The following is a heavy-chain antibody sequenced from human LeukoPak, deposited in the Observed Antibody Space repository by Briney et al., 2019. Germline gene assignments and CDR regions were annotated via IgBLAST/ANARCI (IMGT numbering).Heavy chain of an antibody. CDR1: GFTFSSYA. V-gene: IGHV3-23*01. Sequence: GGSLRLSCAAPGFTFSSYAMSWVRQAPGKGLEWVSAISGSGGSTYYADSVKGRFTISRDNSKNTLYLQMNSLRAEDTAVYYCAKFTGDCSGGSCYPLRRYYFDYWGQGTLVTVSS. CDR2: ISGSGGST. CDR3: AKFTGDCSGGSCYPLRRYYFDY. D-gene: IGHD2-15*01. J-gene: IGHJ4*02.